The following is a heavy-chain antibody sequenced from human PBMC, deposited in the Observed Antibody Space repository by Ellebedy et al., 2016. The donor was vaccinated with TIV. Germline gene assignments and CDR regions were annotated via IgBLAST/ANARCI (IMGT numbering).Heavy chain of an antibody. CDR2: INAGNGNT. V-gene: IGHV1-3*01. Sequence: ASVKVSCXASGYTFTSYAMHWVRQAPGQRLEWMGWINAGNGNTKYSQKFQGRVTITRDTSASTAYMELSSLRSEDTAVYYCARDLGGQVRFGELLGGMDVWGQGTTVTVSS. CDR3: ARDLGGQVRFGELLGGMDV. CDR1: GYTFTSYA. D-gene: IGHD3-10*01. J-gene: IGHJ6*02.